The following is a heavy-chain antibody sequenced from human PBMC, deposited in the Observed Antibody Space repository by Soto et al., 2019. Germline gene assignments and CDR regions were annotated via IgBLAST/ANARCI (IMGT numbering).Heavy chain of an antibody. CDR2: IYFRGSP. Sequence: QVQLQESGPGLVKPSETLSLTCTVSGGSISSYYWTWIRQPLGKGLAWIGYIYFRGSPNYNPSLSGRVSISVDTYKIQCSLKLSSVTAADTAVYSCERNIDGCNPYCFDYWGQGTLVTVSS. J-gene: IGHJ4*02. CDR3: ERNIDGCNPYCFDY. D-gene: IGHD5-12*01. CDR1: GGSISSYY. V-gene: IGHV4-59*01.